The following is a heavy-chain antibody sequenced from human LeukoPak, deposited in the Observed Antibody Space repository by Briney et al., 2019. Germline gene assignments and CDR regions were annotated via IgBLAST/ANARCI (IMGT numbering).Heavy chain of an antibody. J-gene: IGHJ4*02. D-gene: IGHD1-26*01. CDR1: GESFGGYY. Sequence: SETLSLTCAVYGESFGGYYWSRIRQPPGKGLEWIGEINHSGSTNYNPSLKSRVTISVDTSKNQFSLKLSSVIAADTAVYYCARGLYEPVGEHDYWGQGTLVTVSS. V-gene: IGHV4-34*01. CDR2: INHSGST. CDR3: ARGLYEPVGEHDY.